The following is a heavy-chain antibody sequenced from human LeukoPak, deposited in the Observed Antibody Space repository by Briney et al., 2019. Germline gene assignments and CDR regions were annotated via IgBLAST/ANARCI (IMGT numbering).Heavy chain of an antibody. CDR3: ASFNVINYFDP. CDR2: ITYSSTTI. J-gene: IGHJ5*02. V-gene: IGHV3-48*01. CDR1: GFTFRSYN. Sequence: GGSPRLSCAASGFTFRSYNMNWVRQAPGKGLEWISYITYSSTTIYYADSVKGRFTISRDNAKNSLYLQMNNLRAEDTALYYCASFNVINYFDPWGQGTLVTVSS. D-gene: IGHD2/OR15-2a*01.